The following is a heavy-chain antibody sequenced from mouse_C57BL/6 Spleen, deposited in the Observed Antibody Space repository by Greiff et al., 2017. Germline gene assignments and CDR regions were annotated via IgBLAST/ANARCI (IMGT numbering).Heavy chain of an antibody. V-gene: IGHV1-20*01. CDR3: ARGDTTVVPYAMDY. Sequence: VQLKESGPELVKPGDSVKISCKASGYSFTGYFMNWVMQSHGKSLEWIGRINPYNGDTFYNQKFKGKATLTVDKSSSTAHIELRSLTSEDSAVYYYARGDTTVVPYAMDYWGQGTSVTVSS. CDR2: INPYNGDT. J-gene: IGHJ4*01. D-gene: IGHD1-1*01. CDR1: GYSFTGYF.